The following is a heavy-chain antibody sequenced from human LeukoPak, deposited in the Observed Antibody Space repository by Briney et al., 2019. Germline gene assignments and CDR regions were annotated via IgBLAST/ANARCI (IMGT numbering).Heavy chain of an antibody. CDR1: GFTLSRYW. CDR2: IKHDGSEK. J-gene: IGHJ4*02. CDR3: ARDRDYYNYFEY. V-gene: IGHV3-7*04. Sequence: GGSVRLSCAASGFTLSRYWMSWVRQAPGKGLEWVANIKHDGSEKYYVDSVKGRFTISRDNAKNSLYLQMNSLRGEDTAVYYCARDRDYYNYFEYWGQATLVTVSS. D-gene: IGHD3-10*01.